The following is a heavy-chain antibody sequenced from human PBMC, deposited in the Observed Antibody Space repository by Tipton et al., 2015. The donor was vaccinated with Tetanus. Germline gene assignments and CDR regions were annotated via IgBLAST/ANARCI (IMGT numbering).Heavy chain of an antibody. D-gene: IGHD3-22*01. CDR3: ARDSNYYDSSGVHDAFDI. V-gene: IGHV4-59*01. CDR1: GGSISSYY. Sequence: TLSLTCTVSGGSISSYYWSWIRQPPGKGLEWIGYIYYIGSTNYNPSLKSRVTISVDTSKNQFSLKLSSVTAADTAVYYCARDSNYYDSSGVHDAFDIWGQGTMVTVSS. J-gene: IGHJ3*02. CDR2: IYYIGST.